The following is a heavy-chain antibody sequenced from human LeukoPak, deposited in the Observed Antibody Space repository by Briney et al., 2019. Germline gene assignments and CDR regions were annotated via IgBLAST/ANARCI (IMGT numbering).Heavy chain of an antibody. CDR3: ARGVNSGYFDY. J-gene: IGHJ4*02. CDR1: GGFISTTSYY. V-gene: IGHV4-61*05. CDR2: IYYSGST. Sequence: SETLSLTCTVSGGFISTTSYYWGWIRQPPGKGLEWIGYIYYSGSTNYSPSLKSRVTISLDTSKNQFSLKLSSVTAADTAVYYCARGVNSGYFDYCGQGTLVTVSS. D-gene: IGHD1-26*01.